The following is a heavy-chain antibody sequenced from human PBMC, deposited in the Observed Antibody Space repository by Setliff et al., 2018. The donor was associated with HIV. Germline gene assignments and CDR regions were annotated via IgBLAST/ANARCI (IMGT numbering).Heavy chain of an antibody. D-gene: IGHD1-20*01. CDR2: IKRDGSEK. CDR3: GREIWYTVFD. CDR1: GFTFSGDC. J-gene: IGHJ3*01. V-gene: IGHV3-7*03. Sequence: GGSLRLSCVASGFTFSGDCMNWVRQAPGKGLEWVANIKRDGSEKRYVDSVKGRFTISRDNAKNSLYLQMNSLRDEGTAVYYCGREIWYTVFDWGQGTMVTVSS.